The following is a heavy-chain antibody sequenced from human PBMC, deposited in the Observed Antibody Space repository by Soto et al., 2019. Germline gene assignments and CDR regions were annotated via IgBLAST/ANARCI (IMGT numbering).Heavy chain of an antibody. CDR2: IYYSGST. V-gene: IGHV4-61*01. CDR1: GGSVNSGRSY. J-gene: IGHJ4*02. CDR3: AIGGPQSFDF. Sequence: LSLTCTVSGGSVNSGRSYWSWIRQPPGKGLEWIGYIYYSGSTNYNPSLKSRVTLLVDTSKNQFSMKLSSVTAADTAVYYCAIGGPQSFDFWRQGTLVTGSS.